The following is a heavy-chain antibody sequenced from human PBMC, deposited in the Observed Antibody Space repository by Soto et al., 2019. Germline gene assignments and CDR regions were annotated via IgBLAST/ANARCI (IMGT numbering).Heavy chain of an antibody. CDR2: INHSGST. CDR3: AREGRFLEWLLFYAFDI. CDR1: GGSFSGYY. Sequence: QVQLQQWGAGLLKPSETLSLTCAVYGGSFSGYYWSWIRQPPGKGLEWIGEINHSGSTNYNPSLQSRVTISVDTSKNQCSLKLSAVTAADTAVYYCAREGRFLEWLLFYAFDILGQGTMVTVSS. V-gene: IGHV4-34*01. J-gene: IGHJ3*02. D-gene: IGHD3-3*01.